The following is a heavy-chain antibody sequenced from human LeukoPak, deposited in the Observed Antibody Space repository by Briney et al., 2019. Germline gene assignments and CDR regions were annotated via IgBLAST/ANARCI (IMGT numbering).Heavy chain of an antibody. D-gene: IGHD3-3*02. CDR2: IYYSGST. CDR1: GGSISSYY. Sequence: TPSETLSLTCTVSGGSISSYYWSWIRQPPGKGLEWIGYIYYSGSTNYNPSLKSRVTISVDTSKNQFSLKLSSVTAADTAVYYCARLSRPYYFDYWGQGTLVTVSS. CDR3: ARLSRPYYFDY. J-gene: IGHJ4*02. V-gene: IGHV4-59*08.